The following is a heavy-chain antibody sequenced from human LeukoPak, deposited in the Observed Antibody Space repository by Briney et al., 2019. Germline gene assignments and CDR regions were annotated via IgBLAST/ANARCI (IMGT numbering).Heavy chain of an antibody. CDR1: GFTFDDYA. V-gene: IGHV3-20*04. CDR2: INWSGGST. J-gene: IGHJ4*02. D-gene: IGHD2-2*01. Sequence: PGGSLRLSCAAPGFTFDDYAMSWVRQAPGKGLEWVSGINWSGGSTSYADSVKGRFTISRDNAKNSLYLQMNSLRAEDTAVYYCARDTADQIDYWGQGTLVTVSS. CDR3: ARDTADQIDY.